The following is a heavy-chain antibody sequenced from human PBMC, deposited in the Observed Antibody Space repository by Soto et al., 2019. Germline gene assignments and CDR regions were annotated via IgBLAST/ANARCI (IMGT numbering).Heavy chain of an antibody. Sequence: SETQSLTCTVSGGSISSSSCYWGWIRQPPGKGLEWIGSIYYSGSTYYNPSLKSRVTISVDTSKNQFSLKLSSVTAADTAVYYCACAAAGTLYDYWGQGTLVTVSS. CDR1: GGSISSSSCY. J-gene: IGHJ4*02. D-gene: IGHD6-13*01. CDR3: ACAAAGTLYDY. V-gene: IGHV4-39*07. CDR2: IYYSGST.